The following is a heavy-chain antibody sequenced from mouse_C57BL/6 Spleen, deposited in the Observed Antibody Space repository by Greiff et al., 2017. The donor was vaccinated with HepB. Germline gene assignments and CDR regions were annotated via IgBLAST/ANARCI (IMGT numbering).Heavy chain of an antibody. Sequence: EVQLVESGGGLVQPKGSLKLSCAASGFSFNTYAMNWVRQAPGKGLEWVARIRSKSNNYATYYADSVKDRFTISRDDSESMLYLQLNNLKTEDTDMYYCVSYDYDIAYWGQGTLVTVSA. CDR2: IRSKSNNYAT. J-gene: IGHJ3*01. V-gene: IGHV10-1*01. D-gene: IGHD2-4*01. CDR1: GFSFNTYA. CDR3: VSYDYDIAY.